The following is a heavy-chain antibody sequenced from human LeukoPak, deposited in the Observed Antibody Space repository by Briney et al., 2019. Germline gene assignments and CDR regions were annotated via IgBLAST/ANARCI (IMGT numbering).Heavy chain of an antibody. V-gene: IGHV3-23*01. CDR3: AKDLEKYSGSYLGDFDI. CDR2: ISGSGGNT. J-gene: IGHJ3*02. Sequence: GGTLRLSCTASGLIFSDYGMSWVRQTPGKGLEWVSAISGSGGNTFYADSVKGRFTISRDNSKNKLWLQMNSLRAEDTAVYYCAKDLEKYSGSYLGDFDIWGQGTMVTVSS. D-gene: IGHD1-26*01. CDR1: GLIFSDYG.